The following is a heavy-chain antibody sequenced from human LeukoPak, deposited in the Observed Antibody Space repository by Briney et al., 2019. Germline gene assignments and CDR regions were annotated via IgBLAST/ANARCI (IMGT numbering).Heavy chain of an antibody. CDR3: ARDRYSSGWYGFDY. D-gene: IGHD6-19*01. CDR2: IYYSGST. V-gene: IGHV4-30-4*01. J-gene: IGHJ4*02. Sequence: KPSETLSLTCTVSGGSISSGDYYWSWIRQPLGKGLEWIGYIYYSGSTYYNPSLKSRVTISVDTSKNQFSLKLSSVTAADTAVYYCARDRYSSGWYGFDYWGQGTLVTVSS. CDR1: GGSISSGDYY.